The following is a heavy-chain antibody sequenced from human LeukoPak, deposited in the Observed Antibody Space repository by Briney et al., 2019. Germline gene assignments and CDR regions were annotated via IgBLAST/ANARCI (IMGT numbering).Heavy chain of an antibody. CDR2: ISGSSRHK. CDR3: ARTANFAAGYYIDY. J-gene: IGHJ4*02. Sequence: GGSLRLSCAASGFTVSSNYMNWVRQAPGKGLEWVSSISGSSRHKYYADSVKGRFTISRDNAKNSLCLQMNSLRAEDTAVYYCARTANFAAGYYIDYWGQGTLVTVSS. CDR1: GFTVSSNY. D-gene: IGHD6-13*01. V-gene: IGHV3-21*01.